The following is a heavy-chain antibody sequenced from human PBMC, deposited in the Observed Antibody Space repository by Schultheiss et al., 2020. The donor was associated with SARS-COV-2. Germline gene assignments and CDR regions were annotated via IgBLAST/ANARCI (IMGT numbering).Heavy chain of an antibody. D-gene: IGHD6-19*01. CDR3: ARDLNGEYSSGWTRQRYYYYYGMDV. CDR1: GFTFSSYS. J-gene: IGHJ6*02. V-gene: IGHV3-21*01. Sequence: SCAASGFTFSSYSMNWVRQAPGKGLEWVSSISSTSNYIYYADSVKGRFTISRDNAKNSLYLQMNSLRAEDTAVYYCARDLNGEYSSGWTRQRYYYYYGMDVWGQGTTVTVSS. CDR2: ISSTSNYI.